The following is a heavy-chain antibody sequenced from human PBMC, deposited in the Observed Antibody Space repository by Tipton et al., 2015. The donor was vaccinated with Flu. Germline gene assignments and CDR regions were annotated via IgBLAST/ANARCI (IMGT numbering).Heavy chain of an antibody. D-gene: IGHD1-26*01. CDR3: ARVGSGSYFHYYYGMDV. J-gene: IGHJ6*02. CDR2: IYTSGST. Sequence: LRLSCTVSGGSISSGSYYWSWIRQPAGKGLEWIGRIYTSGSTNYNPSLKSRVTISVDTSKNQFSLKLSSVTAADTAVYYCARVGSGSYFHYYYGMDVWGQGTTVTVSS. CDR1: GGSISSGSYY. V-gene: IGHV4-61*02.